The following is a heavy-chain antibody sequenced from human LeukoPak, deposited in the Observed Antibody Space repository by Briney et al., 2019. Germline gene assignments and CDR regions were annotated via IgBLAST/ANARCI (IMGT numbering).Heavy chain of an antibody. V-gene: IGHV4-61*09. D-gene: IGHD3-22*01. J-gene: IGHJ4*02. Sequence: SETLSLTCTVSGGSISSGSYYWSWIRQPAGRGLEWIGHIHTSGTMNYNASLKSRVRISVETSKNQFSLRLSSVTAADTAVYFCARGILRDYYDSSGFYHRGGVGYWGQGTLVTVSS. CDR1: GGSISSGSYY. CDR2: IHTSGTM. CDR3: ARGILRDYYDSSGFYHRGGVGY.